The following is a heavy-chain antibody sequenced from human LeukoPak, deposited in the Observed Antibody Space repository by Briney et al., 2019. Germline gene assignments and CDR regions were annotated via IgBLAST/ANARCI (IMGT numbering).Heavy chain of an antibody. CDR2: IYHSGST. V-gene: IGHV4-4*02. D-gene: IGHD2-15*01. CDR3: ARSIVVVAATKDWFDP. CDR1: GGSISSSNW. J-gene: IGHJ5*02. Sequence: SETLSLTCAVSGGSISSSNWWSWVRQPPGKGLEWIGEIYHSGSTNYNPSLKSRVTISVDKSKNQFSLKPSSVTAADTAVYYCARSIVVVAATKDWFDPWGQGTLVTVSS.